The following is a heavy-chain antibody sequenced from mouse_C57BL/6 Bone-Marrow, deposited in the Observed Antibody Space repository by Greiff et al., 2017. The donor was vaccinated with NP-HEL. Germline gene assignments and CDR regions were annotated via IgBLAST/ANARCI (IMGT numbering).Heavy chain of an antibody. J-gene: IGHJ3*01. D-gene: IGHD2-5*01. CDR2: IDPENGGT. V-gene: IGHV14-4*01. Sequence: EVKLVESGAELVRPGASVKLSCTASGFNIKDDYMHWVKQRPEQGLEWIGWIDPENGGTEYASKFQGKATITADTSSNTAYLQLSSLTSEDTAVYYCTTPYSNYEEGFAYWGQGTLVTVSA. CDR1: GFNIKDDY. CDR3: TTPYSNYEEGFAY.